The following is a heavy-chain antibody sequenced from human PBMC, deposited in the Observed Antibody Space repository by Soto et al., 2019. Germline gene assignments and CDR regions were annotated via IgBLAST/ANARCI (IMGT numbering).Heavy chain of an antibody. CDR3: TRGGDAYKNGH. D-gene: IGHD2-21*01. V-gene: IGHV4-59*01. CDR1: GGSISSYY. J-gene: IGHJ4*02. Sequence: TSETLSLTCTVSGGSISSYYWSWIRQPPGKGLEWIGYINYSGSTNYNPSLKSRVTMSVDTSKNQFSLKLTSVNAADTAVYYCTRGGDAYKNGHWGQGTLVTVSS. CDR2: INYSGST.